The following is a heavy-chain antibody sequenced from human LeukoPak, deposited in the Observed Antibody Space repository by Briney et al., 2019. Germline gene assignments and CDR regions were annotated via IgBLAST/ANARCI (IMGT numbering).Heavy chain of an antibody. J-gene: IGHJ5*02. Sequence: PSETLSLTCTVSGDSISSYYWSWIRQPPGKGLEWIGYIYCSGSTNYNPSLKSRVTISVDTSKNQFSLKLSSVTAADTAVYYCARGGYSSLGPRGYWFDPWGQGTLVTVSS. V-gene: IGHV4-59*01. D-gene: IGHD6-19*01. CDR1: GDSISSYY. CDR3: ARGGYSSLGPRGYWFDP. CDR2: IYCSGST.